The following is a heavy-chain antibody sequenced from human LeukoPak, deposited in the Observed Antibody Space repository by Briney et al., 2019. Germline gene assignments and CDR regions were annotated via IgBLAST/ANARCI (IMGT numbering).Heavy chain of an antibody. V-gene: IGHV4-61*02. CDR2: IYTSGST. J-gene: IGHJ4*02. Sequence: SETLSLTCTVSGGSISSGSYYWSWIRQPAGKGLEWIGRIYTSGSTNYNPSLKSRVTISVDTSKNQFSLKLSSVTAADTAVYYCAREGGSGSSNWGQGTLVTVSS. D-gene: IGHD3-10*01. CDR3: AREGGSGSSN. CDR1: GGSISSGSYY.